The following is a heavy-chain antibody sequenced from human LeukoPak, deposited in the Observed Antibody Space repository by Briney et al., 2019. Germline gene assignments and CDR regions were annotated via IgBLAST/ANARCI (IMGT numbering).Heavy chain of an antibody. CDR3: ARRGEAMDPFDY. V-gene: IGHV1-2*02. J-gene: IGHJ4*02. D-gene: IGHD5-18*01. Sequence: GASVKVSCKASGYTFTGYYMHWVRQAPGHGLEWMGWIHPNSGGTNYAQKFHGRVTMTRDTSISTAYMELSSLRSDDTAVYYCARRGEAMDPFDYWGQGTLVTVSS. CDR2: IHPNSGGT. CDR1: GYTFTGYY.